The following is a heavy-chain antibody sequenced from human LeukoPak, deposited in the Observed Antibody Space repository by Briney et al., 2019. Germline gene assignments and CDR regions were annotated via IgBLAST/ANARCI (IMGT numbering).Heavy chain of an antibody. CDR3: ARVIVATSYYFDY. V-gene: IGHV3-30*04. J-gene: IGHJ4*02. Sequence: PGGSLRLSCAASGFNFGAYAMHWVRQSPGKGLDWVALISYDGSNQWYADSVKGRFTVSRDSSKNTLYLQMNSLRVEDTAVYYCARVIVATSYYFDYWGQGTLVTVSS. CDR2: ISYDGSNQ. CDR1: GFNFGAYA. D-gene: IGHD5-12*01.